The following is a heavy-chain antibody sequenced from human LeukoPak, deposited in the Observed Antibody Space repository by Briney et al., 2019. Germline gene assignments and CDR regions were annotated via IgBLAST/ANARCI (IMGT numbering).Heavy chain of an antibody. J-gene: IGHJ4*02. V-gene: IGHV3-33*01. Sequence: PGGSLRLSCAASGFTFSTYGMHWVRQAPGQGLEWVAIIWYDGSDKYYADSVKGRFVISRDNSMNTLYLQMNSLKVEDTAVYYCAREGGQQLGSFDYWGQGTLVTVSS. D-gene: IGHD6-13*01. CDR1: GFTFSTYG. CDR3: AREGGQQLGSFDY. CDR2: IWYDGSDK.